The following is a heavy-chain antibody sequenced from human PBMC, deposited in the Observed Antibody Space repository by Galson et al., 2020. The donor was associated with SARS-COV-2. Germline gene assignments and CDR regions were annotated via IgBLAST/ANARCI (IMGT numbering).Heavy chain of an antibody. V-gene: IGHV3-30*18. CDR2: ISDDGSNK. Sequence: GGSLRLSCSASGFTFSSYGMHWVRPAPGKGLGWVAVISDDGSNKYYADSVKGRFTISRDNSKNTMYLQMNSLRAEDTAVYYCAKGKWFGELLSPFDYLGQGTLVTVSS. D-gene: IGHD3-10*01. CDR1: GFTFSSYG. J-gene: IGHJ4*02. CDR3: AKGKWFGELLSPFDY.